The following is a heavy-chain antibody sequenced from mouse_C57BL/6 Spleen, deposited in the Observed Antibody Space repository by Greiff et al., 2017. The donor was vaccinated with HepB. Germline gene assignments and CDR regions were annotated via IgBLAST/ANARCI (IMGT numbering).Heavy chain of an antibody. V-gene: IGHV1-52*01. CDR2: IDPSDSET. CDR3: AREDYYGSSNYFDY. J-gene: IGHJ2*01. CDR1: GYTFTSYW. Sequence: QVQLQQPGAELVRPGSSVKLSCKASGYTFTSYWMHWVKQRPIQGLEWIGNIDPSDSETHYNQKFKDKATLTVDKSSSTAYMQLSSLTSEDSAVYYCAREDYYGSSNYFDYWGQGTTLTVSS. D-gene: IGHD1-1*01.